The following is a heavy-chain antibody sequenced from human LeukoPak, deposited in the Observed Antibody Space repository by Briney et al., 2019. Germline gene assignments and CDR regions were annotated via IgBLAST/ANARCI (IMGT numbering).Heavy chain of an antibody. CDR2: IYYSGST. V-gene: IGHV4-59*12. J-gene: IGHJ4*02. Sequence: SETLSLTCTVSGGSISSYYWSWIRQPPGKGLEWIGYIYYSGSTNYNPSLKSRVTISVDTSKNQFSLKLSSVTAADTAVYYCARLFLRFSDYWGQGTLVTVSS. CDR1: GGSISSYY. D-gene: IGHD3-3*01. CDR3: ARLFLRFSDY.